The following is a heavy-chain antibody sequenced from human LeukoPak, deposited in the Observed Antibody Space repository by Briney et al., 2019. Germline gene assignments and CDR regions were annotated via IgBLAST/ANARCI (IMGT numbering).Heavy chain of an antibody. V-gene: IGHV4-59*08. J-gene: IGHJ5*02. CDR1: GGSITSHH. CDR2: IHSSGST. Sequence: SETLSLTCTVPGGSITSHHWSWIRQPPGKGLEWIGYIHSSGSTNHNPSLKSRVTISVDTSKNQFSLKLSSVTAADTAVYYCARHVNYGGNSFVSNWFDPWGQGTLVTVSS. CDR3: ARHVNYGGNSFVSNWFDP. D-gene: IGHD4-23*01.